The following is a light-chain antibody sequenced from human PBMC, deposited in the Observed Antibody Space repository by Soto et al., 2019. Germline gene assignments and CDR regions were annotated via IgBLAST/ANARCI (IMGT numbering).Light chain of an antibody. CDR3: SAYTSSSTRV. Sequence: QSALTQPASVSGSPGQSITISCTGTSSDVGGYNYVSWYQQHPGKAPKLIIYEVSNRPAGISTRCSASKSGNTASLTISGVQAEDEGDYYCSAYTSSSTRVFGGGTKLTVL. J-gene: IGLJ2*01. V-gene: IGLV2-14*01. CDR1: SSDVGGYNY. CDR2: EVS.